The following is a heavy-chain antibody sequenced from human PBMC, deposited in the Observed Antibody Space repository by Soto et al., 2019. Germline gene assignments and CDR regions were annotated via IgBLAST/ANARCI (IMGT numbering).Heavy chain of an antibody. CDR2: ISWNSGSI. CDR3: AKDVQSSGWYGWFDP. J-gene: IGHJ5*02. D-gene: IGHD6-19*01. V-gene: IGHV3-9*01. CDR1: GFTFDDYA. Sequence: DVQLVESGGGLVQPGRSLRLSCAASGFTFDDYAMHWVRQAPGKGLEWVSGISWNSGSIGYADSVKGRFTISRDNAKNSLYLQMNSLRAEDTALYYYAKDVQSSGWYGWFDPWGQGTLVTVSS.